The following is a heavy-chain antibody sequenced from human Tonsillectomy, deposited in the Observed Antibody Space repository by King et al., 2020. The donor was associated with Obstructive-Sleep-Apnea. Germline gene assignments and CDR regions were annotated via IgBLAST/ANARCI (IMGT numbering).Heavy chain of an antibody. CDR3: ARLDITMIVVVPTLDY. D-gene: IGHD3-22*01. J-gene: IGHJ4*02. V-gene: IGHV3-7*03. CDR1: GFTFSSYW. CDR2: IKQDGSEK. Sequence: VQLVESGGGLVQPGGSLRLSCAASGFTFSSYWMSWVRQAPGKGLEWVANIKQDGSEKYYVDSVKGRFTISRDNAKNSLYLQMNSLRAEDTAVYYCARLDITMIVVVPTLDYWGQGTLVTVSS.